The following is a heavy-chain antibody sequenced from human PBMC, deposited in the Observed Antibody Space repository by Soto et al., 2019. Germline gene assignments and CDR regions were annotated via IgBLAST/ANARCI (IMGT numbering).Heavy chain of an antibody. V-gene: IGHV6-1*01. Sequence: SQTLSLTCAIPGDSVSSNSAAWNWIRQSPSRGLEWLGRTYYRSKWYNDYAVSVKSRITINPDTSKNQFSLQLNSVTPEDTAVYYCAREVPCCSGGSCFRNWFDPWGQGTLVTVSS. D-gene: IGHD2-15*01. CDR2: TYYRSKWYN. CDR3: AREVPCCSGGSCFRNWFDP. J-gene: IGHJ5*02. CDR1: GDSVSSNSAA.